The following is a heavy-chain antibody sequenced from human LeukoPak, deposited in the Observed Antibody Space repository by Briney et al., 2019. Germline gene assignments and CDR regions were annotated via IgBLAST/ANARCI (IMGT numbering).Heavy chain of an antibody. CDR1: GFTFSSYG. D-gene: IGHD3-3*01. Sequence: PGGSLRLSCAASGFTFSSYGMHWVRQAPGKGLEWVAVISYDGSNKYYADSVKGRFTISRDNSKNTLYLQMNSLRAEDTAVYYCARGGYDFWSGYYYGMDVWGQGTTVTVSS. V-gene: IGHV3-30*03. CDR3: ARGGYDFWSGYYYGMDV. J-gene: IGHJ6*02. CDR2: ISYDGSNK.